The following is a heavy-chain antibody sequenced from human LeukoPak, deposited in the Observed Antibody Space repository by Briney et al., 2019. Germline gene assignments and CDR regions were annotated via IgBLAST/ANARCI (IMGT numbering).Heavy chain of an antibody. J-gene: IGHJ4*02. V-gene: IGHV1-46*01. CDR1: GYSFTNYY. Sequence: EASVRVSCKASGYSFTNYYMHWVRQAPGQGLEWMEMINPSGGSTTYAQKFQGRVTMTRDMSTSTVYMELSSLTSEDTAVYYCARTRGYYFDYWGQGTLVTVSS. CDR2: INPSGGST. CDR3: ARTRGYYFDY.